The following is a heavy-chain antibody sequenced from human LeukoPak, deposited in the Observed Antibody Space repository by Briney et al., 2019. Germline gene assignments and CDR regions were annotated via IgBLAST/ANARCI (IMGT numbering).Heavy chain of an antibody. CDR3: AKGDYDYVWGDYRLKLGLDY. D-gene: IGHD3-16*02. V-gene: IGHV3-30*02. CDR2: IRYDGSNT. Sequence: GGSLRLSCAASGFTFSSYAMHWVRQAPGKGLEWVAFIRYDGSNTYCADSVKGRFTISRDNSKNTLYLQMNSLRAEDTAVYYCAKGDYDYVWGDYRLKLGLDYWGQGTLVTVSS. CDR1: GFTFSSYA. J-gene: IGHJ4*02.